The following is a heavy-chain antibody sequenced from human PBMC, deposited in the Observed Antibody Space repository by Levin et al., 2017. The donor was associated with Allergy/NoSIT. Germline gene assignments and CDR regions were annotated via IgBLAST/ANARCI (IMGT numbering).Heavy chain of an antibody. Sequence: GESLKISCRDSGYSFSNYWIGWVRQMPGKGLEWMAIIYPGDSDTRYSPSFQGQVTISADKSISTAYLPWSSLKASDTAMYYCARRRRDLRDILTGSYTTGWGLWGQGTLVTVSS. CDR3: ARRRRDLRDILTGSYTTGWGL. CDR1: GYSFSNYW. J-gene: IGHJ4*01. CDR2: IYPGDSDT. V-gene: IGHV5-51*01. D-gene: IGHD3-9*01.